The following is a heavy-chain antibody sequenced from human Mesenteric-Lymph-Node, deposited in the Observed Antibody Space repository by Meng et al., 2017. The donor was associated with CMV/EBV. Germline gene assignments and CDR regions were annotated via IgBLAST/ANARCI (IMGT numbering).Heavy chain of an antibody. J-gene: IGHJ5*02. V-gene: IGHV5-51*01. CDR1: GYSFSTNW. CDR2: IYPGDSDT. CDR3: ARSRSGWFSFDP. Sequence: CKGSGYSFSTNWIAWVRQMHEEGLEWMGNIYPGDSDTRYSQAFQGQVTISADKSSSTAYLQWSSLKASDTAMYYCARSRSGWFSFDPWGQGTLVTVSS. D-gene: IGHD6-19*01.